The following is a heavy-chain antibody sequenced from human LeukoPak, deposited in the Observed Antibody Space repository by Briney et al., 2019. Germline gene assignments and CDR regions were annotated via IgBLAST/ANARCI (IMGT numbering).Heavy chain of an antibody. CDR2: IKSKTDGGTT. D-gene: IGHD1-7*01. V-gene: IGHV3-15*01. Sequence: GGSLRLFCAASGFTFSNAWMSWVRQAPGKGLEWVGRIKSKTDGGTTDYAAPVKGRFTISRDDSKNTLYLQMNSLKTDDTAVYYCTTVPTGTTLVGAYWGQGTLVTVSS. J-gene: IGHJ4*02. CDR1: GFTFSNAW. CDR3: TTVPTGTTLVGAY.